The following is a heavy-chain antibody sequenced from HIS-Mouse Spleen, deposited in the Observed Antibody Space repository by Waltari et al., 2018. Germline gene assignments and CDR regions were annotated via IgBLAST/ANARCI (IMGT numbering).Heavy chain of an antibody. CDR3: ARVKT. CDR2: ISGSGGST. CDR1: GFTFSSYA. Sequence: EVQLLESGGGLVQPGGSLRLSCAASGFTFSSYAMSWVRQAPGKGLGWVSAISGSGGSTYYADSVKGRFTISRDNSKNQFSLKLSSVTAADTAVYYCARVKTWGQGTLVTVSS. J-gene: IGHJ5*02. V-gene: IGHV3-23*01.